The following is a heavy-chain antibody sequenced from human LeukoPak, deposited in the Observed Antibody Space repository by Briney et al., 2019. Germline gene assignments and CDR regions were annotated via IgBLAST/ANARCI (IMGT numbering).Heavy chain of an antibody. CDR3: ASREPSIAVGYYYMDV. D-gene: IGHD6-19*01. Sequence: GASVKVSCKTSGYTFTGYFMHWVRQAPGQGLEWMGWIDPNSGGTNYSQNFQGRVTMTRDTSISTAYMELSRLRSDDTAVYYCASREPSIAVGYYYMDVWGKGTTVTVSS. CDR1: GYTFTGYF. V-gene: IGHV1-2*02. J-gene: IGHJ6*03. CDR2: IDPNSGGT.